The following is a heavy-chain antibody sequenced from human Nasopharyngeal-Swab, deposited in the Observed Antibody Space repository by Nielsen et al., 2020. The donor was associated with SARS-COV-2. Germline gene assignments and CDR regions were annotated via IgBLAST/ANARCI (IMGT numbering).Heavy chain of an antibody. CDR3: ARDLGDYYYYYYMDV. D-gene: IGHD3-10*01. Sequence: GGSLRLSCAASGFRFSDYSMNWVRQAPGKGPEWVSFISGSGDFIYYADSVKDRFTISRGNARNSLYLQMNSLRAEDTAIYYCARDLGDYYYYYYMDVWGKGTTVTVSS. J-gene: IGHJ6*03. V-gene: IGHV3-21*01. CDR2: ISGSGDFI. CDR1: GFRFSDYS.